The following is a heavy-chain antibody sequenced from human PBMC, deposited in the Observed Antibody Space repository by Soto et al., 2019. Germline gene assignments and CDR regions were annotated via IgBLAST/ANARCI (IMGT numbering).Heavy chain of an antibody. CDR2: IYYSGST. Sequence: SETRSLTCTVSGGSISSSSYYWGWIRQPPGKGLEWIGSIYYSGSTYYNPSLKSRVTISVDTSKNQFSLKLSSVTAADTAVYYCARHGSSSSGWYKLNWFDPWGQGTLVTVPQ. D-gene: IGHD6-19*01. V-gene: IGHV4-39*01. CDR1: GGSISSSSYY. CDR3: ARHGSSSSGWYKLNWFDP. J-gene: IGHJ5*02.